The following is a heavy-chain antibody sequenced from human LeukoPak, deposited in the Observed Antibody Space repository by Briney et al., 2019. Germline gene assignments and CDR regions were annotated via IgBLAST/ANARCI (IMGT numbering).Heavy chain of an antibody. D-gene: IGHD3-10*01. CDR3: AKGVFQTTYYYGSGSDQ. CDR1: GFIFSNYG. CDR2: IRHDGSNE. J-gene: IGHJ4*02. Sequence: GGSLRLSCEASGFIFSNYGMHWVRQAPGKGLEWVASIRHDGSNEYYTDSVKGRFTISRDNSKNTLYLHMNSLRPEDTAVYYCAKGVFQTTYYYGSGSDQWGQGTQVTVSA. V-gene: IGHV3-30*02.